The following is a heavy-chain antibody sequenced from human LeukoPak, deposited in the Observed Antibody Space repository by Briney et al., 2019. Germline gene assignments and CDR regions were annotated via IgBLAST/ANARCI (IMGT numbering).Heavy chain of an antibody. CDR3: ARAMIVPIWFDH. CDR1: GGSISSGDYY. V-gene: IGHV4-30-4*01. J-gene: IGHJ5*02. CDR2: IYYSGST. Sequence: SSQTLSLTCTVSGGSISSGDYYWSWIRQPPGKGLEWIGYIYYSGSTYYNPSLKSRVTISVDTSKNQFSLKLSSVTAADTAVYYCARAMIVPIWFDHWGQGTLVTVSS. D-gene: IGHD3-22*01.